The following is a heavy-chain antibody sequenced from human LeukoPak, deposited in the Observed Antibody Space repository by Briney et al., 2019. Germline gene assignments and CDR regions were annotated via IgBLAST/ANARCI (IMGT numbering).Heavy chain of an antibody. V-gene: IGHV3-11*04. CDR2: ISFSGSSI. Sequence: PGGSLRLSCAASGFTFSDYYMSWIRQAPGKGLEWVSYISFSGSSIYYADSVEGRFTISRDNAKNSLYLQMNSLRAEDTAVYYCARDRYYFGSGSYPWYFDLWGRGTLVTVSS. CDR1: GFTFSDYY. D-gene: IGHD3-10*01. J-gene: IGHJ2*01. CDR3: ARDRYYFGSGSYPWYFDL.